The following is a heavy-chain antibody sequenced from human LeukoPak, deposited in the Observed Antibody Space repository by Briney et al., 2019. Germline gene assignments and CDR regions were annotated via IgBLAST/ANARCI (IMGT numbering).Heavy chain of an antibody. CDR3: ATFNIEAGGPDAY. CDR1: GGTFSSNT. J-gene: IGHJ4*02. Sequence: ASVKVSCKASGGTFSSNTISWVRQAPGQGLEWMGRIIPILSIANYAQKFQGRVTITADKSTSTAYIELSSLRSEDTAVCYCATFNIEAGGPDAYWGQGTLVTVSS. D-gene: IGHD6-13*01. CDR2: IIPILSIA. V-gene: IGHV1-69*02.